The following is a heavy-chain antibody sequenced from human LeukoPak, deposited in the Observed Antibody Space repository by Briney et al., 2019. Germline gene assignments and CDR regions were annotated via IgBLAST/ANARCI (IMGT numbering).Heavy chain of an antibody. CDR3: ARGGGSIAYY. Sequence: PGGSLRLSCAASGFTFSSYWMHWVRQAPGKGLVWVSRINRDGSSTSYADSVKGRFTISRDNAKNTLYLQMNSLRVEDTAVYYCARGGGSIAYYWGQGTLVTVSS. CDR1: GFTFSSYW. D-gene: IGHD2-15*01. J-gene: IGHJ4*02. CDR2: INRDGSST. V-gene: IGHV3-74*01.